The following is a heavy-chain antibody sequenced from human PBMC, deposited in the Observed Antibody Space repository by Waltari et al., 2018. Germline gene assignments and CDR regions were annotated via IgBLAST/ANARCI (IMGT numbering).Heavy chain of an antibody. V-gene: IGHV3-74*01. D-gene: IGHD3-10*01. CDR3: ASNGSGSYYNL. CDR2: INGDGSSI. J-gene: IGHJ4*02. Sequence: EVQLVESGGGLVQPGGSLRLSCAAPEFTFRDYWMHWVRQAPGKGLVWVSRINGDGSSITYADSVKGRFTISRDNADNTLYLQMTSLRDEDTAIYYCASNGSGSYYNLWGQGTLVTVSS. CDR1: EFTFRDYW.